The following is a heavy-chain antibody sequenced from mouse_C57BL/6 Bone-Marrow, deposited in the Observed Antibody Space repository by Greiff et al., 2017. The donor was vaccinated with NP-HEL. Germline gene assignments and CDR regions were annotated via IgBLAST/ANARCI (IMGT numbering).Heavy chain of an antibody. CDR3: ASPIYSPTVDYFDY. CDR2: INPSTGGT. J-gene: IGHJ2*01. D-gene: IGHD1-1*01. Sequence: EVQLQQSGPELVKPGASVKISCKASGYSFTGYYMNWVKQSPEKSLEWIGEINPSTGGTTYNQKFKAKATLTVDKSSSTAYMQLKSLTSEDSAVYYCASPIYSPTVDYFDYWGQGTTLTVSS. CDR1: GYSFTGYY. V-gene: IGHV1-42*01.